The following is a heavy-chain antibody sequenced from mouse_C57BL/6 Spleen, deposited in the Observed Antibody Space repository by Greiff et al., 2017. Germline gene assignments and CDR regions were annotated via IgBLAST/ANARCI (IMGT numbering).Heavy chain of an antibody. CDR3: ARHEDLYGNYEGRYCDV. CDR2: FYPGSGSI. J-gene: IGHJ1*03. D-gene: IGHD2-10*02. Sequence: QVQLKQSGAELVKPGASVKLSCKASGYTLTEYTIHWVKQRSGQGLEWIGWFYPGSGSIKYNEKFKDKATLTADKSSSSVYMELSRLTSEDSAVYFCARHEDLYGNYEGRYCDVWGTGTTVTVSS. V-gene: IGHV1-62-2*01. CDR1: GYTLTEYT.